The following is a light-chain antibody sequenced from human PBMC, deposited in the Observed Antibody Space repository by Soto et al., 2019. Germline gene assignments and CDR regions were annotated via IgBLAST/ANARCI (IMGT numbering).Light chain of an antibody. Sequence: EIVMTQSPATLSVSPGERATLSCRASQSVTSNYLAWFQQKPGQAPRLLIYGASSRATGIPDRFSGAGSGTEFTLTISSLQSEDCAIYYCQQYHTWPITFGGGTKVDIK. CDR1: QSVTSN. CDR3: QQYHTWPIT. V-gene: IGKV3D-15*01. J-gene: IGKJ4*01. CDR2: GAS.